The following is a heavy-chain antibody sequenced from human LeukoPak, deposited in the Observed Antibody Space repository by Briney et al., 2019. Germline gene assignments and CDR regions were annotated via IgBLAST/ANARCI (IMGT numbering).Heavy chain of an antibody. CDR1: GYSFSSYH. V-gene: IGHV1-18*01. CDR3: VRDWYDDYALGY. CDR2: ISGYNGKT. Sequence: ASVKVSCKASGYSFSSYHITWVRQAPGQGLEWMGWISGYNGKTNYAQKLQGRVTMATDTSTTTAYMELRSLRSDDTAMYYCVRDWYDDYALGYWGQGTLVTVSS. D-gene: IGHD4-17*01. J-gene: IGHJ4*02.